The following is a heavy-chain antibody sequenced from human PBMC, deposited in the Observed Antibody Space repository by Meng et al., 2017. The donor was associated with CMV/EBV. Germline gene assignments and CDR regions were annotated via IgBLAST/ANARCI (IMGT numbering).Heavy chain of an antibody. CDR1: GFTVSSNY. J-gene: IGHJ6*02. V-gene: IGHV3-53*01. CDR3: ARDAGATGMDV. D-gene: IGHD1-26*01. Sequence: GESLKISCAASGFTVSSNYMSWVRQAPGKGLEWVSVIYSGGSTYYADSVKGRFTISRDNSKNTLYLQMNSLRAEDTAVYYCARDAGATGMDVWGQGTTVTVSS. CDR2: IYSGGST.